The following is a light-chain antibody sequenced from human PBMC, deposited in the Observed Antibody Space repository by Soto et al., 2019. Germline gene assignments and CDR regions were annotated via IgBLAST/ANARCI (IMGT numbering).Light chain of an antibody. CDR3: QQFFHAPT. CDR2: WAS. Sequence: VLTQSPDSLAVSLGGRATIHCRSNQSVLFVSNNKNFLAWYQQKPGQPPKLFLNWASTRESGVPDRFIGGGSGTEFTLTISSPHDEDVAVYYCQQFFHAPTFGQGTKVEI. V-gene: IGKV4-1*01. CDR1: QSVLFVSNNKNF. J-gene: IGKJ1*01.